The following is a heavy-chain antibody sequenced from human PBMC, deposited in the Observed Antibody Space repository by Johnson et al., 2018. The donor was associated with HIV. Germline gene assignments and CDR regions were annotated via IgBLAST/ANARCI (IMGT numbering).Heavy chain of an antibody. CDR1: GFTFSDYY. J-gene: IGHJ3*02. V-gene: IGHV3-30*01. Sequence: QVQLVESGGGLVKPGGSLRLSCAASGFTFSDYYMSWIRQAPGKGLEWVAVISYDGSKRYYADSVRGRFTISRDNSKDTLYLQVNGLRVEDTAVFYCASGEDYGGNYGALDIWGQGTRVTVSS. CDR3: ASGEDYGGNYGALDI. CDR2: ISYDGSKR. D-gene: IGHD4-23*01.